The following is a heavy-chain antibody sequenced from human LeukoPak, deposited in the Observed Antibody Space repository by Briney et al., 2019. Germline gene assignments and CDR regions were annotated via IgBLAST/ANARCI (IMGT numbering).Heavy chain of an antibody. CDR3: ARLAQAICSGGSCYSSGYVDV. V-gene: IGHV5-51*01. J-gene: IGHJ6*03. Sequence: GESLKISCKGSGYSFTSYWIGWVRQMPGKGLEWMGIIYPGDSDTRYSPSLQGQVTISADKSISTAYLQWSSLKASDTAMYYCARLAQAICSGGSCYSSGYVDVWGKGTTVTVSS. CDR2: IYPGDSDT. CDR1: GYSFTSYW. D-gene: IGHD2-15*01.